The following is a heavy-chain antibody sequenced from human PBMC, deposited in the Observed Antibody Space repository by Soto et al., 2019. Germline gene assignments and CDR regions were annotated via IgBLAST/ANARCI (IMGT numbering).Heavy chain of an antibody. CDR1: GFTFSSYG. Sequence: ESGGGVVQPGRSLRLSCAASGFTFSSYGMHWVRQAPGKGLEWVAVISYDGSNKYYADSVKGRFTISRDNSKNTLYLQMSSLRAEDTAVYYCAKGGTMVRGVPFDYWGQGTLVTVSS. V-gene: IGHV3-30*18. CDR2: ISYDGSNK. J-gene: IGHJ4*02. CDR3: AKGGTMVRGVPFDY. D-gene: IGHD3-10*01.